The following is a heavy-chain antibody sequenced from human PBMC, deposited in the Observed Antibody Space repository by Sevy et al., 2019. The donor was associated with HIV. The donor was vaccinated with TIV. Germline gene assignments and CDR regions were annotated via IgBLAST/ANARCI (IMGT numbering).Heavy chain of an antibody. V-gene: IGHV3-73*01. J-gene: IGHJ4*02. CDR1: GFTFSGSA. Sequence: GGSLRLSCAASGFTFSGSAMHWVRQASGKGLEWVGRIRSKANSYATAYAASVKGRFTISRDDSKNTAYLQMNSLKTGDTAVYYCTAPSSSGYVNYWGQGTLVTVSS. CDR3: TAPSSSGYVNY. CDR2: IRSKANSYAT. D-gene: IGHD3-22*01.